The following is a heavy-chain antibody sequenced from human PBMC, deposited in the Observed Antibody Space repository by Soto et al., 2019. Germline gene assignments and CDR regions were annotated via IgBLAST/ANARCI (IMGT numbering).Heavy chain of an antibody. D-gene: IGHD6-6*01. CDR1: GFTFSNAW. V-gene: IGHV3-15*01. J-gene: IGHJ4*02. CDR3: TTVSLSGSSGMFDY. CDR2: IKSKTDGGTT. Sequence: GESLKISCAASGFTFSNAWMCWVRQAPGKGLEWVGRIKSKTDGGTTDYAAPVKGRFTISRDDSKNTLYLQMNSLKTEDTAVYYCTTVSLSGSSGMFDYWGQGTLVTVSS.